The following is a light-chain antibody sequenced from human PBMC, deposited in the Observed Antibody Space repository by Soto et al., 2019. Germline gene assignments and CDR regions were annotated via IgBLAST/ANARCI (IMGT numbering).Light chain of an antibody. J-gene: IGKJ3*01. CDR3: QQYSSWAFT. V-gene: IGKV3-15*01. Sequence: EIVMTQSPATLSVSPGERATLSCRASQSISSNLAWYQQKPGQAPQLLIYGASTRATGIPATFSGSGSGTEFTRTISSLQAEDFAVYYGQQYSSWAFTFGPGPKVAIK. CDR1: QSISSN. CDR2: GAS.